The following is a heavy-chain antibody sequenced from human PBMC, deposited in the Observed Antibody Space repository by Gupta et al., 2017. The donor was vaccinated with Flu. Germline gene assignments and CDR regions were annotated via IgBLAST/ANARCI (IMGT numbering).Heavy chain of an antibody. CDR3: ARGIAVAGLF. V-gene: IGHV3-74*01. CDR2: INSDGSST. J-gene: IGHJ4*02. D-gene: IGHD6-19*01. CDR1: GFPFSRNW. Sequence: EVQLVESGGGLVQPGGSLRLSCAASGFPFSRNWMHWVRQVPGKGLVWVSRINSDGSSTSYADSVKGRFTISRDNAKNTLYLQMNSLRAEDTAVYYCARGIAVAGLFWGQGTLVTVSS.